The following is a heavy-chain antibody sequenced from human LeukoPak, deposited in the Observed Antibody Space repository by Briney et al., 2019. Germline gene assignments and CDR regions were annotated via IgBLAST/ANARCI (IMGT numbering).Heavy chain of an antibody. CDR2: ISGSGSNT. Sequence: PGGSLRLSCAASGFTFSSYAMTWVRQAPGKGLEWVSGISGSGSNTYYADSVKGRFPISRDNSKNTLYLQMNSLRAEDTAAYYCAKGTYDSRGHFDYWGQGTLVSVSS. CDR1: GFTFSSYA. D-gene: IGHD3-22*01. J-gene: IGHJ4*02. CDR3: AKGTYDSRGHFDY. V-gene: IGHV3-23*01.